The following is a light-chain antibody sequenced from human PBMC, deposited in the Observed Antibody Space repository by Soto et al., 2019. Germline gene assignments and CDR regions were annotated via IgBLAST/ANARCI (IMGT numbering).Light chain of an antibody. CDR1: QSINSW. Sequence: DIQMTQSPSTLSASVGDRVTITCRASQSINSWLAWYQQKPGKAPKLLIYKASSLESGVPSRFSGSGSGTEFTITISSLKPDDFATYYCQQYNSYPWTFGQGTKVEIK. J-gene: IGKJ1*01. CDR3: QQYNSYPWT. CDR2: KAS. V-gene: IGKV1-5*03.